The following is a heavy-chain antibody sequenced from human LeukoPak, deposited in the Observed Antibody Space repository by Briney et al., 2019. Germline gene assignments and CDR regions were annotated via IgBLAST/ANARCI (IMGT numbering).Heavy chain of an antibody. V-gene: IGHV4-61*02. D-gene: IGHD3-10*01. CDR1: GGSISSGSYY. J-gene: IGHJ5*02. CDR3: ARDFGYYGSGSRGFVFDP. CDR2: IYTSGST. Sequence: SQTLSLTCTVSGGSISSGSYYCSWIRQPPAKGLEWIGCIYTSGSTNYNPSLKSRVTISVDTSKNQFSLKLSSVTAADTAVYYCARDFGYYGSGSRGFVFDPWGQGTLVTVSS.